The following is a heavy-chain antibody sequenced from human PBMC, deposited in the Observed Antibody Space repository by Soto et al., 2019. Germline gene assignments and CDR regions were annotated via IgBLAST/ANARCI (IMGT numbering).Heavy chain of an antibody. CDR2: IIPIFGTA. CDR3: SRAIITMREMGYYGMDA. Sequence: ASVKVSCKASGGTFSSYAISWVRQAPGQGLEWMGGIIPIFGTANYAQKVQGRVTITADKSTSTAYMGLSSMRSEDTAVYYCSRAIITMREMGYYGMDAWGQGTTVTVSS. D-gene: IGHD3-3*01. CDR1: GGTFSSYA. J-gene: IGHJ6*02. V-gene: IGHV1-69*06.